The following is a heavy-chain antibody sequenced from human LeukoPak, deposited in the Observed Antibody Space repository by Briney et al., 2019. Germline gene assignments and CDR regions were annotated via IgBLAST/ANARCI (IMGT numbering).Heavy chain of an antibody. CDR1: EYSFATYW. Sequence: GESLKISCKGSEYSFATYWIGWVRQMPGQGLEWIGIIFPGDSDTRYSPSFQGQVTISADKSISTAYLQWSSLKASDTAIYYCASEYCSGGNCYFDYWGQGTLVTVSS. J-gene: IGHJ4*02. CDR2: IFPGDSDT. CDR3: ASEYCSGGNCYFDY. D-gene: IGHD2-15*01. V-gene: IGHV5-51*01.